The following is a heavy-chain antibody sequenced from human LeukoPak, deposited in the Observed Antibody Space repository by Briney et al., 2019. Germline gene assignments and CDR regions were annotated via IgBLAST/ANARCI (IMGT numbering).Heavy chain of an antibody. J-gene: IGHJ3*02. CDR1: GGSISSSSYY. CDR3: ARVAAAGINAFDI. Sequence: SETLSLTCTVSGGSISSSSYYWGWIRQPPGKGLEWIGSIYYSGSTYYNPSLKSRVTISVDTSKNQFSLKLSSVTAADTAVYYCARVAAAGINAFDIWGQGTMVTVSS. CDR2: IYYSGST. D-gene: IGHD6-13*01. V-gene: IGHV4-39*07.